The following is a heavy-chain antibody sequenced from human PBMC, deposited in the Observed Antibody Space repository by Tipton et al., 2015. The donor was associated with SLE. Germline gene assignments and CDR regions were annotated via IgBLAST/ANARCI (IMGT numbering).Heavy chain of an antibody. Sequence: TLSLTCAVYGGPFSGYYWSWIRQPPGKGLEWIGEINHSGSTNYNPSLKSRVTISVDTSKNQFSLKLSSVTAADTAVYYCARVEMATEGFDYWGQGTLVTVSS. CDR3: ARVEMATEGFDY. V-gene: IGHV4-34*01. CDR2: INHSGST. D-gene: IGHD5-24*01. CDR1: GGPFSGYY. J-gene: IGHJ4*02.